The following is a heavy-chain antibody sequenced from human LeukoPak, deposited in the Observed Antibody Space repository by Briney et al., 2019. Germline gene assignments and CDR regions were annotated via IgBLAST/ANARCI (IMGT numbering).Heavy chain of an antibody. CDR1: GYSISSGYY. D-gene: IGHD3-22*01. V-gene: IGHV4-38-2*02. J-gene: IGHJ4*02. CDR2: VYRSGST. CDR3: ARDVSGDYDTFDY. Sequence: PSETLSLTCAVSGYSISSGYYWGWIRQPPGKGLEWIGSVYRSGSTYYNPSLKSRVTISVDTSKNQFSLKLRPVTASDTAVYYCARDVSGDYDTFDYWGQGTLVTVSS.